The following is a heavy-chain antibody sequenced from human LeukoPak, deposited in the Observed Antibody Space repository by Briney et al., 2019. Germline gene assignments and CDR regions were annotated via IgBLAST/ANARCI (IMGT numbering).Heavy chain of an antibody. CDR3: WKSKHPGGGSEYDY. CDR1: GGSISSGDYY. D-gene: IGHD2-15*01. V-gene: IGHV4-30-4*08. J-gene: IGHJ4*02. Sequence: SQTLSLTCTVSGGSISSGDYYWSWIRQPPGKGLEWIGYIYYSGSTYYNPSLKSRVTISVDTSKSQFSLKLSSVTAADTAVYFCWKSKHPGGGSEYDYWGQGTLVTVSS. CDR2: IYYSGST.